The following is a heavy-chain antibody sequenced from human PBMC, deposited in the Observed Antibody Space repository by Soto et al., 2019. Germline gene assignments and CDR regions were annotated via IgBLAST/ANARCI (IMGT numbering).Heavy chain of an antibody. CDR2: IYYSGST. CDR1: GGSISSYY. J-gene: IGHJ3*02. D-gene: IGHD3-16*01. V-gene: IGHV4-59*01. Sequence: PSETLSLTCTVSGGSISSYYWSWIRQPPGKGLEWIGYIYYSGSTNYNPSLKSRVTISVDTSKNQFSLKLSSVTAADTAVYYCASNYDWGLIDAFGIWGQGTMVTVSS. CDR3: ASNYDWGLIDAFGI.